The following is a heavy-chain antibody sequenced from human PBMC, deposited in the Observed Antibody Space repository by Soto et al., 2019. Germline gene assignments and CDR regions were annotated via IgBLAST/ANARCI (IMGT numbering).Heavy chain of an antibody. D-gene: IGHD6-13*01. J-gene: IGHJ2*01. Sequence: QVQLQESGPGLVKPSETLSLTCTVSGGSISSYYWSWIRQPPGKGLEWIGYIYYSGSTNYKPSLKSRVTISVDTSKIQFSLKLSSVTAADTAVYYCARSYSSSWYFDLWVRGTLVTVSS. V-gene: IGHV4-59*01. CDR1: GGSISSYY. CDR2: IYYSGST. CDR3: ARSYSSSWYFDL.